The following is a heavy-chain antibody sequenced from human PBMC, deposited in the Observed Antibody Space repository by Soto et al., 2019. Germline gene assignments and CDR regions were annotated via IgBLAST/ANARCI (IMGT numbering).Heavy chain of an antibody. V-gene: IGHV1-69*11. CDR3: ARVGEMITFGGVPFDY. CDR1: GGTFSSYA. D-gene: IGHD3-16*01. Sequence: QVQLVQSGAEVKKPGSSVKVSCKASGGTFSSYAISWVRQAPGQGLEWMGGIIPILGTAKNAQKFQGRVTITADESTSPAYMELGGLRSEDTAVYYCARVGEMITFGGVPFDYWGQGPLVTVSS. J-gene: IGHJ4*02. CDR2: IIPILGTA.